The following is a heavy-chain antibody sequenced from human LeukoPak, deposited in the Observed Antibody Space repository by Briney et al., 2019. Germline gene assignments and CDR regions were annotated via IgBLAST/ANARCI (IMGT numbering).Heavy chain of an antibody. D-gene: IGHD6-13*01. J-gene: IGHJ4*02. CDR3: ATEGSYSSSWQDVDPFDY. Sequence: ASVKVSCKVSGYTLTELSMHWVRQAPGKGLEWMGGFDPEDGETIYAQKFQGRVTMTEDTSTDTAYMELSSLRSEDTAVYYCATEGSYSSSWQDVDPFDYWGQGTLVTVSS. CDR1: GYTLTELS. V-gene: IGHV1-24*01. CDR2: FDPEDGET.